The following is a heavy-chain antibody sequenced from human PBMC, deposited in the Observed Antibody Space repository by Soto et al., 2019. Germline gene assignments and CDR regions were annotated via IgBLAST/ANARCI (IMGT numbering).Heavy chain of an antibody. V-gene: IGHV1-69*02. Sequence: QVQLVQSGAEVKKPGSSVKVSCKASGGTFSSYTISWVRQAPGQGLEWMGRIIPILGIANYAQKFQGRVTITSDKSTSTAYMELSSLRSEDTAVYYCASVVTNRGYYFDYWGQGTLVTVSS. CDR3: ASVVTNRGYYFDY. D-gene: IGHD2-21*02. CDR1: GGTFSSYT. J-gene: IGHJ4*02. CDR2: IIPILGIA.